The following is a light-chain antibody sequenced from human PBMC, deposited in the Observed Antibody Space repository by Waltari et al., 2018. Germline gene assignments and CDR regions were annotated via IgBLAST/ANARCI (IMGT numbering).Light chain of an antibody. J-gene: IGLJ3*02. CDR1: SSDVGRYNY. Sequence: QSALTQPASVSGSPGQSITISCTGSSSDVGRYNYVTWYQRHPDKAPKLIIYEVNNRRSGVSNRFPGAKSGDTASLSISGLQAEDEADYYCSSYTISSSLVFGGGPKLTVL. CDR3: SSYTISSSLV. CDR2: EVN. V-gene: IGLV2-14*01.